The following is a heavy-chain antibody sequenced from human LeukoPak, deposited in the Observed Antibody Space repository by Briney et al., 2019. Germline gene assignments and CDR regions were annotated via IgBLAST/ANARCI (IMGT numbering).Heavy chain of an antibody. CDR3: ARYGSGSYYNGQPTVYFDY. CDR2: INTNTGNP. CDR1: GYTFTSYA. D-gene: IGHD3-10*01. Sequence: ASVKVSCKASGYTFTSYAMNWVRQAPGQGLEWMGWINTNTGNPTYAQGFTGRFVFSLDTSVSTAYLQISSLNGEDTAVYYCARYGSGSYYNGQPTVYFDYWGQGTLVTVSS. V-gene: IGHV7-4-1*02. J-gene: IGHJ4*02.